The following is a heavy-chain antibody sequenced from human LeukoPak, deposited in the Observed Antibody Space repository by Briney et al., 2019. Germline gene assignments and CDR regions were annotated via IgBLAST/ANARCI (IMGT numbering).Heavy chain of an antibody. CDR1: GFTFDDYG. J-gene: IGHJ4*02. CDR3: ARDFSYYYDSSGSFDY. D-gene: IGHD3-22*01. V-gene: IGHV3-20*04. Sequence: GGSLRLSCAASGFTFDDYGMSWVRQAPGKGLEWVSGINWNGGSTGYADSVKGRFTISRDNAKNSLYLQMNSLRAEDTALYCCARDFSYYYDSSGSFDYWGQGTLVTVSS. CDR2: INWNGGST.